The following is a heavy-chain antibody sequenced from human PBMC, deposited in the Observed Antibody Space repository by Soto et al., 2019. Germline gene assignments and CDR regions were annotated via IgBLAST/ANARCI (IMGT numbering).Heavy chain of an antibody. CDR1: GFTFSSYS. CDR2: ISISSSTI. Sequence: EVQLVESGGGLVQPGGSLRLSCAASGFTFSSYSMNWVRQAPGKGLEWVSYISISSSTIYYADSVKGRFTISRDNAKNSLYLQMNSRRDEDTAVYYCARDREGSGSSSGGWFDPWGQGTLVTVSS. V-gene: IGHV3-48*02. CDR3: ARDREGSGSSSGGWFDP. D-gene: IGHD1-26*01. J-gene: IGHJ5*02.